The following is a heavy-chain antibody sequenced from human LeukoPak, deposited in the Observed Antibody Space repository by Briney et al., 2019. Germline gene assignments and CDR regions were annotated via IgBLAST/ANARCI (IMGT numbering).Heavy chain of an antibody. V-gene: IGHV4-34*01. CDR2: INHSGST. Sequence: SSETLSLTCAVYGESFSGYYWSWIRQPPGKGLEWIGEINHSGSTNYNPSLKSRVTISVDTSKNQFSLKLSSVTAADTAVYYCAVGPAVPAAIRNWFDPWGQGTLVTVSS. D-gene: IGHD2-2*01. J-gene: IGHJ5*02. CDR3: AVGPAVPAAIRNWFDP. CDR1: GESFSGYY.